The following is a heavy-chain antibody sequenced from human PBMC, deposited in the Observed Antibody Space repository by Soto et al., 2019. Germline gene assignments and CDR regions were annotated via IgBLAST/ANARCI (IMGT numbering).Heavy chain of an antibody. J-gene: IGHJ5*02. Sequence: PGESLKISCKGSGYTFRGYWIAWVRQMPGRGLEWMGVIYFDDSNTFYSPSLQGQVTISADKSIDTVFLQWSSLRASDTAMYYCARQHSTAATLSEIYYDPWGQGTLVTVSS. CDR1: GYTFRGYW. D-gene: IGHD6-25*01. V-gene: IGHV5-51*01. CDR2: IYFDDSNT. CDR3: ARQHSTAATLSEIYYDP.